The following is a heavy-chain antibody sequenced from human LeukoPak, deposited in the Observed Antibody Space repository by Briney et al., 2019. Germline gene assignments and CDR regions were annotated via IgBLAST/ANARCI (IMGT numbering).Heavy chain of an antibody. CDR1: GFTFDDYG. J-gene: IGHJ3*02. V-gene: IGHV3-20*04. CDR2: INWNGGST. D-gene: IGHD3-3*02. Sequence: GGSLRLSCAASGFTFDDYGMSWVRQAPGKGLEWVSGINWNGGSTGYADSVKGRFTISRDNAKNSLYQQMNSLRAEDTALYYCARVDLLAVHDAFDIWGQGTMVTVSS. CDR3: ARVDLLAVHDAFDI.